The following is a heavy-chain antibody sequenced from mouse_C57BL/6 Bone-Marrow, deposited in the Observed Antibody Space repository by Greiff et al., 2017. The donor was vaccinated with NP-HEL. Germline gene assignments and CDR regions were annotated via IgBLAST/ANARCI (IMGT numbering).Heavy chain of an antibody. V-gene: IGHV1-55*01. CDR1: GYTFTSYW. J-gene: IGHJ4*01. CDR3: AYYAMDY. CDR2: IYPGSGST. Sequence: QVQLQQPGTELVKPGASVKLSCKASGYTFTSYWMHWVKQRPGQGLEWIGDIYPGSGSTNYNEKFKSKATLTVDTSSSTAYMQLSSLTSEDSAVYYCAYYAMDYWGQGTSVTVSS.